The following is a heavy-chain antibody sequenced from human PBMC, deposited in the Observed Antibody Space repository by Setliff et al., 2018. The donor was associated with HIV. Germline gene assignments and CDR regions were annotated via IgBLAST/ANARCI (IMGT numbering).Heavy chain of an antibody. Sequence: ASVKVSCKASGGTFSSYAISWVRQAPGQGLEWMGGIIPIFATANYAQKFQGRVTITADESTYTAYMELSSLRSEDTAVYYCASSIPTEQGPWFDPWGQGTLVT. D-gene: IGHD4-17*01. CDR2: IIPIFATA. CDR3: ASSIPTEQGPWFDP. CDR1: GGTFSSYA. J-gene: IGHJ5*02. V-gene: IGHV1-69*13.